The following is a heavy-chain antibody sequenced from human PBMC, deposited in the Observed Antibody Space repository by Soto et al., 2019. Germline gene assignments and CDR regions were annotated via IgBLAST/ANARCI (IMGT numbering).Heavy chain of an antibody. J-gene: IGHJ4*02. CDR2: ITGSSSST. D-gene: IGHD2-2*02. V-gene: IGHV3-21*01. CDR3: ARGNTLAY. Sequence: GGSLRLSCEASGFTFSYFTMNWVRQAPGKGLEWVSSITGSSSSTYYTDSVKGRFTISRDNAKNSLYLQMNSLRVEDTAVYYCARGNTLAYWGQGILVTVSS. CDR1: GFTFSYFT.